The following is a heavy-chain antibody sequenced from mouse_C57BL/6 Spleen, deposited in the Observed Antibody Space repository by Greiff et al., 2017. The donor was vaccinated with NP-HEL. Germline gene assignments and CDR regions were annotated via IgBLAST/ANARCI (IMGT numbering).Heavy chain of an antibody. J-gene: IGHJ2*01. CDR3: ARGYDYDGLDY. CDR1: GYTFTSYW. V-gene: IGHV1-69*01. D-gene: IGHD2-4*01. Sequence: QVQLQQPGAELVMPGASVKLSCKASGYTFTSYWMHWVKQRPGQGLEWIGEIDPSDSDTNYNQTFKGKSTLTVDKSSSTAYMQLSSLTSEDSAVYYGARGYDYDGLDYWGQGTTLTVSS. CDR2: IDPSDSDT.